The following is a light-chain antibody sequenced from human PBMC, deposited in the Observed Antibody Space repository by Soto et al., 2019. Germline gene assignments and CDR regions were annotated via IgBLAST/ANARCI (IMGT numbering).Light chain of an antibody. J-gene: IGKJ4*01. CDR3: QQYGSSLLT. V-gene: IGKV3-20*01. Sequence: DIVLTQSPCTLSLSPGERATLSCRASQSVSSSYLARYQQKPGQAPRLLIYGASSRATGIPDRFSGSGSGTDFTLTISRLEPENVAVYYCQQYGSSLLTFGGGTKVEIK. CDR2: GAS. CDR1: QSVSSSY.